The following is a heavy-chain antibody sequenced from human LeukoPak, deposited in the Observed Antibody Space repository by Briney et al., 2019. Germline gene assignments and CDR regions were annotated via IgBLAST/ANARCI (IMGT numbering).Heavy chain of an antibody. D-gene: IGHD6-19*01. Sequence: GGSLRLSCAASGFTFSSYAMHWVRQAPGRGLEGVSGISWNSGSIGYADSVKGRFTISRDNAKNSLYLQMNSLRAEDTALYYCAKDLSSGPFDYWGQGTLVTVSS. CDR3: AKDLSSGPFDY. CDR2: ISWNSGSI. V-gene: IGHV3-9*01. J-gene: IGHJ4*02. CDR1: GFTFSSYA.